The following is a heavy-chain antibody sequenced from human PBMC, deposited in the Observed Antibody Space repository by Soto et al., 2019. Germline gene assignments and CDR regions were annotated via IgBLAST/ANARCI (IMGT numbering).Heavy chain of an antibody. J-gene: IGHJ4*02. Sequence: QVQLVESGGGVVQPGGSLRLSCAVSGFTFSSYGMNWVRHAPGKGLEWVAAIYYEGSNKYYADSVRGRFTISRDNFKNKPSLHMTSLSAEDTAVYYCARDSKDDSSGYYAGFDYWGQGTMVTVSS. CDR1: GFTFSSYG. D-gene: IGHD3-22*01. CDR2: IYYEGSNK. V-gene: IGHV3-33*01. CDR3: ARDSKDDSSGYYAGFDY.